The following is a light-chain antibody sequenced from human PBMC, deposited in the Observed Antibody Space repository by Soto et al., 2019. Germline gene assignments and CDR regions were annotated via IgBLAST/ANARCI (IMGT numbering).Light chain of an antibody. V-gene: IGKV3-20*01. CDR1: QSVSSSY. J-gene: IGKJ1*01. CDR2: GAS. CDR3: QQYGSSLWT. Sequence: EIGLTQSRGTLSLSPGERATRSCRASQSVSSSYLAWYQQKPGQAPRLLIYGASSRATGIPDRFSGSGSGTDFTLTISRLEPEDFAVYYCQQYGSSLWTFGQGTKVEIK.